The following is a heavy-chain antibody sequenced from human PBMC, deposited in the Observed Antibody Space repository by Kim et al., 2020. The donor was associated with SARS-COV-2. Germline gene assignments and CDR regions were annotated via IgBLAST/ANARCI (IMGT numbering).Heavy chain of an antibody. V-gene: IGHV1-3*01. J-gene: IGHJ4*02. CDR3: AKGILTGGDY. D-gene: IGHD3-9*01. Sequence: TKYSQKFQGRVTITRDTSASTAYMELSSLRSEDTAVYYCAKGILTGGDYWGQGTLVTVSS. CDR2: T.